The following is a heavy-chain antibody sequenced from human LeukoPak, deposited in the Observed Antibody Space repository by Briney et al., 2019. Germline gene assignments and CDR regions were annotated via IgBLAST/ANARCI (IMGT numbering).Heavy chain of an antibody. CDR1: GGSISTSAFY. D-gene: IGHD2/OR15-2a*01. V-gene: IGHV4-39*01. CDR3: ARQISDYYYYYMDV. Sequence: SEXLSLTCTVSGGSISTSAFYWGWIRQPPGKGLEWIGSIYDSGNEFYNPSLKSRVTISADTSKNQFSLKLNSVTAADTAMYYCARQISDYYYYYMDVWGEGITVTVSS. CDR2: IYDSGNE. J-gene: IGHJ6*03.